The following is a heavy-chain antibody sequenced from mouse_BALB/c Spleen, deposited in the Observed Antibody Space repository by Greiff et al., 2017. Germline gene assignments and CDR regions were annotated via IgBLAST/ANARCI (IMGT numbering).Heavy chain of an antibody. CDR1: GYTFSSYW. Sequence: QVQLKESGAELMKPGASVKISCKATGYTFSSYWIEWVKQRPGHGLEWIGEILPGSGSTNYNEKFKGKATFTADTSSNTAYMQLSSLTSEDSAVYYCASLYYGLREGFAYWGQGTLVTVSA. J-gene: IGHJ3*01. CDR3: ASLYYGLREGFAY. D-gene: IGHD1-2*01. V-gene: IGHV1-9*01. CDR2: ILPGSGST.